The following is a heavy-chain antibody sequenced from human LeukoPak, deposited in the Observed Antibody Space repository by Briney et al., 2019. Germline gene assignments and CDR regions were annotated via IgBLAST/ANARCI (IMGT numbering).Heavy chain of an antibody. CDR3: ATRTIVVVTAGWFDP. J-gene: IGHJ5*02. D-gene: IGHD2-21*02. CDR1: RGSFSTYY. V-gene: IGHV4-34*01. Sequence: SETLSLTCAVYRGSFSTYYWTWIRQPPGKGLEWIGEFNQGGGTNYNPSLKSRVTISVDMSKNQFSLKLSSVTAADTAVYYCATRTIVVVTAGWFDPWGQGTLVTVSS. CDR2: FNQGGGT.